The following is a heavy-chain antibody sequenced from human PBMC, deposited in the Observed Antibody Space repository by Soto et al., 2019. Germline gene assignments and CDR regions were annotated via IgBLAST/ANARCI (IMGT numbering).Heavy chain of an antibody. V-gene: IGHV4-38-2*01. CDR1: GYSISSGYY. Sequence: XETLSRPFAVSGYSISSGYYWGWIRQPPGKGREWIGIIYHSGSTYYNPSLKSRVTISVDTSKNQFSLKLSSVTAADTAVYYCARHLPHLVLGKWFDSWGQGTLVTVSS. CDR3: ARHLPHLVLGKWFDS. J-gene: IGHJ5*01. D-gene: IGHD6-13*01. CDR2: IYHSGST.